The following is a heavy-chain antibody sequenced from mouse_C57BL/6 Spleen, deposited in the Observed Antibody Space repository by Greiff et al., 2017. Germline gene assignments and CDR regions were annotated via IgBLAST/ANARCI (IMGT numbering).Heavy chain of an antibody. CDR1: GYAFSSYW. D-gene: IGHD2-5*01. Sequence: QVQLKQSGAELVKPGASVKISCKASGYAFSSYWMNWVKQRPGKGLEWIGQIYPGDGDTNYNGKFKGKATLTADKSSSTAYMQLSSLTSEDSAVYFCAREGYSNYAWFAYWGQGTLVTVSA. V-gene: IGHV1-80*01. CDR2: IYPGDGDT. CDR3: AREGYSNYAWFAY. J-gene: IGHJ3*01.